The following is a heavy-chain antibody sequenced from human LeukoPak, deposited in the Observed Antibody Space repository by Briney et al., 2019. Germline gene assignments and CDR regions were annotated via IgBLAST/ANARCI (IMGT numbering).Heavy chain of an antibody. V-gene: IGHV3-7*01. Sequence: GGSLRLSCAASGFTFSRFWMSWVRQAPGKGLEWVANINQAGSEKYYVDSVKGRFTISRDNAKNSLYLLMNSLRAEDTAVYYCASASPAADYWGQRTLVTVSS. J-gene: IGHJ4*02. CDR2: INQAGSEK. CDR3: ASASPAADY. CDR1: GFTFSRFW. D-gene: IGHD2-2*01.